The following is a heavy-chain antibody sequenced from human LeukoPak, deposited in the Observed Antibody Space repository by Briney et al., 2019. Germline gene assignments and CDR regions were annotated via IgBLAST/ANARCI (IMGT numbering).Heavy chain of an antibody. V-gene: IGHV3-48*01. J-gene: IGHJ6*03. Sequence: GGSLRLSCARSGFTFSSYSMNWVRQAPGKGLEWVSYISSSSSTIYYADSVKGRFTISRDNAKNSLYLQMNSLRAEDTAVYYCARATTVTAGYYYYMDVWGKGTTVTVSS. CDR1: GFTFSSYS. CDR2: ISSSSSTI. CDR3: ARATTVTAGYYYYMDV. D-gene: IGHD4-11*01.